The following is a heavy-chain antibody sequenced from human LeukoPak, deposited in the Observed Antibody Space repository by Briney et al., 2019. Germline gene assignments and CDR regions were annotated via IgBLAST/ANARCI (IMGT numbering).Heavy chain of an antibody. CDR3: TTPKRIAVAAAYYYYGMDV. J-gene: IGHJ6*02. Sequence: PGGSLRLSCVASGFTFSSCGMHWVRQAPGKGLEWMAVIWYDGSNEYYADSVKGRFTISRDDSKNTLYLQMNSLKTEDTAVYYCTTPKRIAVAAAYYYYGMDVWGQGTTVTVSS. CDR2: IWYDGSNE. CDR1: GFTFSSCG. V-gene: IGHV3-33*01. D-gene: IGHD6-19*01.